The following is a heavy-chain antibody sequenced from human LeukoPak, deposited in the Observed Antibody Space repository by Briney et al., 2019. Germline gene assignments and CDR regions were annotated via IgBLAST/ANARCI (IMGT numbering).Heavy chain of an antibody. V-gene: IGHV1-18*01. J-gene: IGHJ2*01. D-gene: IGHD3-10*01. CDR2: ISAYNGNT. CDR3: ARITMVRGVIFDWYFDL. CDR1: GGTFSSYA. Sequence: ASVKVSCKASGGTFSSYAIVWVRQAPGQGLEWMGWISAYNGNTNYAQKLQGRVTMTTDTSTSIAHMELRRLRSDDTAVYYCARITMVRGVIFDWYFDLWGRGTLVTVSS.